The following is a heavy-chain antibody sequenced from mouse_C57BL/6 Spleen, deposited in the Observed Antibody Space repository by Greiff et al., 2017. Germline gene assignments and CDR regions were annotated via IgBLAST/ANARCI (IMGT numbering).Heavy chain of an antibody. CDR1: GYSFTGYF. J-gene: IGHJ4*01. CDR3: ARSGDYDEGYYAMDY. V-gene: IGHV1-20*01. CDR2: INPYNGDT. D-gene: IGHD2-4*01. Sequence: EVQLQQSGPELVKPGDSVKISCKASGYSFTGYFMNWVMQSHGKSLEWIGRINPYNGDTFYNQKFKGKATLTVDKSSSTAHMELRSLTSEDSAVYYCARSGDYDEGYYAMDYWGQGTSVTVSS.